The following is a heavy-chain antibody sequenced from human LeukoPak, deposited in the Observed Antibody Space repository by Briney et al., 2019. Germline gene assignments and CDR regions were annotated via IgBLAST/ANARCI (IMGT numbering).Heavy chain of an antibody. Sequence: SETLSLTCTVSGGSTSSSNWWSWVRQPPGKGLEWIGEIYHSGSTNYNPSLKSRLTMSVDKSKNQLSLKLNSVTAADTAMYYCAKDLTYTDTGGFDPWGQGTLVTVSS. CDR2: IYHSGST. CDR3: AKDLTYTDTGGFDP. D-gene: IGHD3-10*01. V-gene: IGHV4-4*02. J-gene: IGHJ5*02. CDR1: GGSTSSSNW.